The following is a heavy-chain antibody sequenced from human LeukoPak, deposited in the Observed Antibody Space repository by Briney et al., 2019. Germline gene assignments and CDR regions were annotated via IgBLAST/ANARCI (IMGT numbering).Heavy chain of an antibody. J-gene: IGHJ4*02. CDR2: IYSSGST. CDR1: GFNVSNNY. V-gene: IGHV3-53*01. CDR3: ARRGDGGRSFNY. Sequence: GGSLRLSCAASGFNVSNNYMTWVRQAPGKGLEWVSLIYSSGSTYYADSVKGRFTISRDNSKNTLYLQVNSLRAEDTAVYYCARRGDGGRSFNYWGQGTLVTVSS. D-gene: IGHD4-23*01.